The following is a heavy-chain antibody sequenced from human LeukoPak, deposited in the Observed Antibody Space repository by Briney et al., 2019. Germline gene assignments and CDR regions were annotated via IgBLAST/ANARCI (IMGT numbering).Heavy chain of an antibody. J-gene: IGHJ4*02. CDR3: ARRPTGDPKFDY. CDR1: GDSINNNY. CDR2: IYSSGST. D-gene: IGHD7-27*01. Sequence: SETLSLTCTVSGDSINNNYWSWIRQPPGKGLEWIGYIYSSGSTCYNPSLKSRVTISVDTSKNRFSLKLSTVTAADTAVYYCARRPTGDPKFDYWGQGTLVTVSS. V-gene: IGHV4-59*08.